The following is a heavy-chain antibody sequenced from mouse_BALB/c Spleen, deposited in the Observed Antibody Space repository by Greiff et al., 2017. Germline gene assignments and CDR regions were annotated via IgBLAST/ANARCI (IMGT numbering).Heavy chain of an antibody. CDR3: ARYRYGSSGAWFAY. CDR1: GDSITSGY. D-gene: IGHD1-1*01. CDR2: ISYSGST. V-gene: IGHV3-8*02. J-gene: IGHJ3*01. Sequence: EVQLQESGPSLVKPSQTLSLTCSVTGDSITSGYWNWVRKFPGNKLEYMGYISYSGSTYYNPSLKSRISSTRDTSKTQYYLQLNSVTTEDTATYYCARYRYGSSGAWFAYWGQGTLVTVSA.